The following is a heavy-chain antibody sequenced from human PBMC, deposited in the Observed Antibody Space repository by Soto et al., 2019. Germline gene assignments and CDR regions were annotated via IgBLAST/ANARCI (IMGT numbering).Heavy chain of an antibody. CDR1: GFTFSSYA. CDR2: ISVSGGST. CDR3: AKDIEQYSTSDDAFDI. J-gene: IGHJ3*02. V-gene: IGHV3-23*01. D-gene: IGHD6-6*01. Sequence: PGGSLRLSCAATGFTFSSYAMSWVRQAPGKGLKWVSAISVSGGSTYYADSVKGRFTISRDNSKITLYLQMNSLRAEDTAVYYCAKDIEQYSTSDDAFDIWGQGTMVTVSS.